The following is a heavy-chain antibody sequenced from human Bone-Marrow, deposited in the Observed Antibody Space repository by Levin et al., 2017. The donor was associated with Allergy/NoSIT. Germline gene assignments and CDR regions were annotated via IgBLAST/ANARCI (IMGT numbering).Heavy chain of an antibody. V-gene: IGHV4-30-2*01. Sequence: SQTLSLTCAVSGGSINSADYSWNWIRQPPGQGLEWIGHIYVSGGTHYNPSLKSRVTISLETSNNQFSLKLSSLTAADTAVYYCARDGYLDGANDGFDIWGPGAMVTVSS. CDR1: GGSINSADYS. CDR2: IYVSGGT. CDR3: ARDGYLDGANDGFDI. J-gene: IGHJ3*02. D-gene: IGHD5-18*01.